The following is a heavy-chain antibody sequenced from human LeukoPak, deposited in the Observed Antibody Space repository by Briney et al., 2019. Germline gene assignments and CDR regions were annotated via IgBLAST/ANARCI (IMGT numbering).Heavy chain of an antibody. V-gene: IGHV1-46*01. J-gene: IGHJ4*02. CDR3: AREDASSFDY. CDR1: GYTFISYA. CDR2: INPSGDSS. Sequence: APVKVSCKASGYTFISYAINWVRQAPGQGLEWMGIINPSGDSSSYAQKFQGRVTMTRDRSTSTVYMELSSLRSEDTAVYYCAREDASSFDYWGQGTLVTVSS. D-gene: IGHD6-6*01.